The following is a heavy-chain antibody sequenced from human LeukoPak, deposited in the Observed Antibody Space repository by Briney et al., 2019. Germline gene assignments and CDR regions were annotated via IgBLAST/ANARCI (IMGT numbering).Heavy chain of an antibody. J-gene: IGHJ3*02. D-gene: IGHD6-13*01. CDR1: GFTVSSNY. V-gene: IGHV3-7*03. CDR2: IQQDGSDK. Sequence: PGGSLRLSCAASGFTVSSNYMSWVRQAPGKGLEWVANIQQDGSDKYYVDSVKGRFTISRDNAKNSLYLQMNSLRAEDTAVYYCARDPRRIAAAGRAQGAFDIWGQGTMVTVSS. CDR3: ARDPRRIAAAGRAQGAFDI.